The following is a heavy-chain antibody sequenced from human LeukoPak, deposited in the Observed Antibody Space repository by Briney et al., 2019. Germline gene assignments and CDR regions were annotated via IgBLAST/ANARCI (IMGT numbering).Heavy chain of an antibody. D-gene: IGHD3-10*01. J-gene: IGHJ3*02. CDR3: AREASVGFGIAFVI. V-gene: IGHV3-7*01. CDR1: GFTFSSYW. CDR2: INQDGSEK. Sequence: GGSLRLSCAASGFTFSSYWMSWVRQAPGKGLEWVANINQDGSEKYYVDSVKGRFTISRDNAKNSLYLQMNSLRADDTSVYYCAREASVGFGIAFVISGERAMGTVSS.